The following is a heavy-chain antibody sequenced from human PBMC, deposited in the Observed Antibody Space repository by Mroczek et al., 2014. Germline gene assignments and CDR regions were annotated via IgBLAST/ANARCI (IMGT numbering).Heavy chain of an antibody. CDR1: GYTFTGYY. V-gene: IGHV1-2*02. D-gene: IGHD2-21*02. J-gene: IGHJ6*02. Sequence: QVQLVESGAEVKKPGASVKVSCKASGYTFTGYYMHWVRQAPGQGLEWMGWINPNSGGXNYAQKFQGRVTMTRDTSISTAYMELSRLRSDDTAVYYCARDRGVTPKGGYYGMDVWGQGTTVTVSS. CDR2: INPNSGGX. CDR3: ARDRGVTPKGGYYGMDV.